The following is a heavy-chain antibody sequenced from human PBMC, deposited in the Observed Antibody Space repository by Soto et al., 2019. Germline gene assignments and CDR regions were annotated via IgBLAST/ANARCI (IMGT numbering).Heavy chain of an antibody. V-gene: IGHV3-48*04. CDR2: ISSSSSTI. CDR1: GFTFSSYS. D-gene: IGHD4-17*01. Sequence: GGSLRLSCAASGFTFSSYSMNWVRQAPGKGLEWVSYISSSSSTIYYADSVKGRFTISRDNAKNSLYLQMNSLRAEDTAVYYCARDLVQKYGDYYYYGMDVWGQGTTVTVSS. CDR3: ARDLVQKYGDYYYYGMDV. J-gene: IGHJ6*02.